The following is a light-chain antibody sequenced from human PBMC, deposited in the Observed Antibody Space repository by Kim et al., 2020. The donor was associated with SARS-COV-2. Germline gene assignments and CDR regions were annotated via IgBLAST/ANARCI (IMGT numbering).Light chain of an antibody. CDR2: RAS. V-gene: IGKV1-5*03. CDR3: QQYSRTPYT. CDR1: QSRDYW. Sequence: SASVGDRVTITCQASQSRDYWLAWYQQKPGKAPKLLIYRASTLQSGVPSRFSGSGSETEFTLTISSLQPDDCATYYCQQYSRTPYTFGQGTKLEI. J-gene: IGKJ2*01.